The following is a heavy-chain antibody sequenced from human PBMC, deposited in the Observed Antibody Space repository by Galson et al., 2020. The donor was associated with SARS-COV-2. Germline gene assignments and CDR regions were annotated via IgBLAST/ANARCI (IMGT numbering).Heavy chain of an antibody. Sequence: GGSLRLSCEASGFTFSSYGMHWVRQAPGKGLEWVAVIWYDGSNKYYADSVKGRFTISRDNSKNTLYLQMNSLRAEDTAVYYCARDFGLTYYYDSSGYGYWGQGTLVTVSS. V-gene: IGHV3-33*01. CDR2: IWYDGSNK. CDR3: ARDFGLTYYYDSSGYGY. D-gene: IGHD3-22*01. J-gene: IGHJ4*02. CDR1: GFTFSSYG.